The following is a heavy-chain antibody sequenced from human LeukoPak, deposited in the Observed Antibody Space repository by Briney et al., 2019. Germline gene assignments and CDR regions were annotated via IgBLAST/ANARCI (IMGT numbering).Heavy chain of an antibody. J-gene: IGHJ4*02. D-gene: IGHD3-22*01. CDR3: ARDRGYYDSSGII. CDR2: ISYDGSNK. CDR1: GFTFSSYG. Sequence: GGSLRLSCAASGFTFSSYGMHWVRQAPGKGLEWVAVISYDGSNKYYADSVKGRFTISRDNAKNSLYLQMNSLRDEDTAVYYCARDRGYYDSSGIIWGQGTLVTVSS. V-gene: IGHV3-30*03.